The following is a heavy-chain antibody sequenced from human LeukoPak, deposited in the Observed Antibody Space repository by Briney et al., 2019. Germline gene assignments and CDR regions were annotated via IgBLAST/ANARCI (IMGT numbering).Heavy chain of an antibody. J-gene: IGHJ6*02. V-gene: IGHV3-23*01. CDR1: GFTFNNFA. Sequence: GGSLRLSCVASGFTFNNFAMNWVRQGPGEGLEWVSAISGTGSSTYYADSVKGRFTISRDNSKNTLYLQMSSLRAEDTAVYYCAKCARYCSSTSCYPIIEPYYYYYGMDVWGQGTTVTVSS. D-gene: IGHD2-2*01. CDR2: ISGTGSST. CDR3: AKCARYCSSTSCYPIIEPYYYYYGMDV.